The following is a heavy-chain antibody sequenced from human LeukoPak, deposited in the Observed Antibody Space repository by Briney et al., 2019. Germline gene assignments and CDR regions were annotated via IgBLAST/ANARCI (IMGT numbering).Heavy chain of an antibody. D-gene: IGHD6-19*01. V-gene: IGHV3-9*01. J-gene: IGHJ3*02. CDR3: AKDASSGWRHDAFDI. Sequence: GGSLRLSCAASGFTFDDYAMHWVRQAPGKGLEWVSRISWNSGSIGYADSVKGRFTTSRDNAKTSLYLQMNSLRAEDTALYYCAKDASSGWRHDAFDIWGQGTMVTVSS. CDR1: GFTFDDYA. CDR2: ISWNSGSI.